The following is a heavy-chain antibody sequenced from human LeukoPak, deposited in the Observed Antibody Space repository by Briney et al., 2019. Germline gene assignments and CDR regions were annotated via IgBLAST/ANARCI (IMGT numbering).Heavy chain of an antibody. Sequence: GESLKVSCKGSGYSFDVYCAGCVSQMHGKGLEWMGIIYPGDSQTAYSPSFQGQVTISADKSISTAYLQWRSLKASDTAIYYCGRIRGYDFWSRGAFDIWGQGTMVTVSS. CDR3: GRIRGYDFWSRGAFDI. V-gene: IGHV5-51*01. CDR2: IYPGDSQT. J-gene: IGHJ3*02. D-gene: IGHD3-3*01. CDR1: GYSFDVYC.